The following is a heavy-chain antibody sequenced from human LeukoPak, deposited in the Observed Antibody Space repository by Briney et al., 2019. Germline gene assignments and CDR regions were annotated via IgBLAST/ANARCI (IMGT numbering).Heavy chain of an antibody. Sequence: PSETLSLTCTVSSISISGHYCSWIRQSPGKGLEWIGYIHYSGFTNYSPSLKSRVTISLDTSKNQFSLKLSSVTAADTAVYYCARSNDYDFATFDTWGQGTLVTVSS. J-gene: IGHJ5*02. CDR3: ARSNDYDFATFDT. V-gene: IGHV4-59*11. D-gene: IGHD3-3*01. CDR1: SISISGHY. CDR2: IHYSGFT.